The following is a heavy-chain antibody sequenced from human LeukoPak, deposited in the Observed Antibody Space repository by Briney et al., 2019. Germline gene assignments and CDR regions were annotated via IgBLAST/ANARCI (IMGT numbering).Heavy chain of an antibody. CDR3: AREVVAAPGAFDI. J-gene: IGHJ3*02. V-gene: IGHV4-34*01. CDR2: INHSGST. Sequence: SETLSLTCAVYGGSFSGYYWSWIRQPPGKRLEWIGEINHSGSTNYNPSLKSRVTISVDTSKNQFSLKLSSVTAADTAVYYCAREVVAAPGAFDIWGQGTMVTVSS. D-gene: IGHD2-15*01. CDR1: GGSFSGYY.